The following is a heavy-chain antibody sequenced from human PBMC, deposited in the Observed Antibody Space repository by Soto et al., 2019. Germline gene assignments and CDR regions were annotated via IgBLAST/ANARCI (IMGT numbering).Heavy chain of an antibody. CDR3: AKDPRGRIAATGTYS. V-gene: IGHV3-23*01. D-gene: IGHD6-13*01. CDR1: GFTFSSYA. Sequence: PGGSLRLSCAASGFTFSSYAMSWVRQAPGKGLEWVSGISGSGVSTYYADSVKGRFTISRDNSKNTLYLQMNSLRAEDTAVYYCAKDPRGRIAATGTYSWGQGTLVTVSS. J-gene: IGHJ4*02. CDR2: ISGSGVST.